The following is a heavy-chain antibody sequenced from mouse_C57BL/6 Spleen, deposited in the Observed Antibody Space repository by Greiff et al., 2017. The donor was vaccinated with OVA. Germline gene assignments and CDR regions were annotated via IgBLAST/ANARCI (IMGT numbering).Heavy chain of an antibody. J-gene: IGHJ4*01. CDR1: GFSLTSYG. V-gene: IGHV2-6*01. D-gene: IGHD1-1*01. CDR3: ATSYYGSRGYAMDY. Sequence: VKLMESGPGLVAPSQSLSITCTVSGFSLTSYGVDWVRQSPGKGLEWLGVIWGVGSTNYNSALKSRLSISKDNSKSQVFLKMNSLQTDDTAMYYCATSYYGSRGYAMDYWGQGTSVTVSS. CDR2: IWGVGST.